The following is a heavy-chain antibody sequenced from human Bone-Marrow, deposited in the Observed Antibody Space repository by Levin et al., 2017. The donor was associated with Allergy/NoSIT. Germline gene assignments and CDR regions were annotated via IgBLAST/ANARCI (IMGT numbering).Heavy chain of an antibody. CDR1: GGSISSSSYY. CDR2: IYYSGST. J-gene: IGHJ2*01. D-gene: IGHD5-12*01. CDR3: ARHRYSGYDGAYWYFDL. V-gene: IGHV4-39*01. Sequence: PSQTLSLTCTVSGGSISSSSYYWGWIRQPPGKGLEWIGSIYYSGSTYYNPSLKSRVTISVDTSKNQFSLKLSSVTAADTAVYYCARHRYSGYDGAYWYFDLWGRGTLVTVSS.